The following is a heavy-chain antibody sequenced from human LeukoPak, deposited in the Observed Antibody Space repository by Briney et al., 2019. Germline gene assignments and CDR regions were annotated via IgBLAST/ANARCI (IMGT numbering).Heavy chain of an antibody. Sequence: PSETLSLTCTVSGGSISSYDWSWIRQPPGKGLEWIGYIYDSGSTKYNPSLKSRVTISVDTSKNQFSLMLTSVTAADTAVYYCARATFNSSYYRFRYCDLWGRGILVTVS. CDR2: IYDSGST. D-gene: IGHD2-2*01. CDR1: GGSISSYD. V-gene: IGHV4-59*01. J-gene: IGHJ2*01. CDR3: ARATFNSSYYRFRYCDL.